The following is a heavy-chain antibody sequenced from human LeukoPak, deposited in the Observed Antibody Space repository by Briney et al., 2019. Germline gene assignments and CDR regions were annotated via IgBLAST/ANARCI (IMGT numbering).Heavy chain of an antibody. CDR1: PFTFSNYA. CDR2: LSGGDGRT. CDR3: AKDLFIFSSDYFDY. V-gene: IGHV3-23*01. D-gene: IGHD3-9*01. J-gene: IGHJ4*02. Sequence: PGVYLRLSCSASPFTFSNYAMTWVRPAPGQGRMGGLALSGGDGRTYYADTLKGPFTMSRATSKNTLYLQMNSLRAADAAVYACAKDLFIFSSDYFDYWGQGTLVTVSS.